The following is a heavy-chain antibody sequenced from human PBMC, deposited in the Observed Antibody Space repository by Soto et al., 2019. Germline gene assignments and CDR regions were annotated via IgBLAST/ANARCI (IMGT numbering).Heavy chain of an antibody. V-gene: IGHV3-15*07. CDR2: IKSKVDGETT. CDR3: TTTRGYSGYDFGY. J-gene: IGHJ4*02. CDR1: GFTFSNAW. D-gene: IGHD5-12*01. Sequence: EVQLVESGGGLVKPGGSLRLSCAASGFTFSNAWINWVRQAPGKGLEWVGRIKSKVDGETTDYGAPVEGRFSISRDDSRNMVYLQMNSLRTEDTAVYYCTTTRGYSGYDFGYWGQGTLVTVPS.